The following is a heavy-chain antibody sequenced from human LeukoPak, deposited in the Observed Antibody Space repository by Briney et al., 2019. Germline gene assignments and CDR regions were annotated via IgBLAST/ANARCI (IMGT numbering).Heavy chain of an antibody. CDR2: IYYTGST. CDR3: ARGPHYYSYYGLDV. V-gene: IGHV4-59*01. Sequence: TPSETLSLTCTVSGGSISSYYWSWIRRPPGKGLEWIGSIYYTGSTNYNPSLESRVTMSVDTSKNQFSLKLSSLTAADTAVYFCARGPHYYSYYGLDVWGQGTTVTVSS. CDR1: GGSISSYY. J-gene: IGHJ6*02.